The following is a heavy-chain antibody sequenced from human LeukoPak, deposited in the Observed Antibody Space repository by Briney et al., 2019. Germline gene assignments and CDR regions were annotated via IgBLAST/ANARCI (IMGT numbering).Heavy chain of an antibody. CDR1: GLTVSRNY. CDR2: IYSGGNT. J-gene: IGHJ4*02. Sequence: GGSLRLACAASGLTVSRNYMSWVRQAPGKGLEWVSVIYSGGNTYYADSVKGRFTISRDNSKNTLYLQMNSLRAEDTAVYYCARVSGDYTYYFDYWGQGTLVTVSS. CDR3: ARVSGDYTYYFDY. V-gene: IGHV3-66*01. D-gene: IGHD4-17*01.